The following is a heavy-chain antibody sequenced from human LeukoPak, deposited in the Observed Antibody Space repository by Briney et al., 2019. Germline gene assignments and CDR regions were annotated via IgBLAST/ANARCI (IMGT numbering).Heavy chain of an antibody. CDR3: ARKGYCSGGSCYTDLDFDY. D-gene: IGHD2-15*01. J-gene: IGHJ4*02. CDR2: IYPGDSDA. CDR1: GYSFTSYW. Sequence: SGESLKISCKGSGYSFTSYWIGWVRQMPGKGLKWMGIIYPGDSDARYSPSFQGQVTISADKSISTAYLQWSSLKASDTAMYYCARKGYCSGGSCYTDLDFDYWGQGTLVTVSS. V-gene: IGHV5-51*01.